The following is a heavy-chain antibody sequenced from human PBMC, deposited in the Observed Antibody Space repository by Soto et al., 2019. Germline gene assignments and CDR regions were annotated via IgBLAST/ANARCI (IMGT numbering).Heavy chain of an antibody. D-gene: IGHD4-4*01. CDR1: GYTFTSYG. V-gene: IGHV1-18*01. Sequence: QVQLVQSGAEVKKPGASVKVSCKASGYTFTSYGISWVRQAPGQGLEWMGWISAYNGNTNYAQKLQGRVTMTTDTSTSTAYMELRSLRSNDTAVYYCARDLPSPWVGTVTQGGYWGQGTLVTVSS. J-gene: IGHJ4*02. CDR2: ISAYNGNT. CDR3: ARDLPSPWVGTVTQGGY.